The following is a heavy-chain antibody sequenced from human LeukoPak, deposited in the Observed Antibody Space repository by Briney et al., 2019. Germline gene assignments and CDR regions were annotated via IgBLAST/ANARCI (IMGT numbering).Heavy chain of an antibody. J-gene: IGHJ4*02. CDR1: GFTFSSYG. CDR3: ARDIPGTTSLFDY. V-gene: IGHV3-48*04. CDR2: ISSSGSTI. Sequence: GGSLRLSCAASGFTFSSYGMHWVRQAPGKGLEWVSYISSSGSTIYYADSVKGRFTISRDNAKNSLYLQMNSLRAEDTAVYYCARDIPGTTSLFDYWGQGTLVTVSS. D-gene: IGHD1-1*01.